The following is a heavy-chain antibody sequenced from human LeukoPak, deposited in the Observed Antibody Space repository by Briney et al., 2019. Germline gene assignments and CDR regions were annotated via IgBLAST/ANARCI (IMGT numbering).Heavy chain of an antibody. V-gene: IGHV3-33*01. D-gene: IGHD5-18*01. CDR1: GFTFSSYG. Sequence: GGSLRLSCAASGFTFSSYGMHWVRQAPGKGLEWVAVIWYDGNNEYYADSVKGRFTISRDNSKNTLYLQMNSLRAEDTAVYYCATDTAMVTNPLDYWGQGTLVTVSS. CDR3: ATDTAMVTNPLDY. J-gene: IGHJ4*02. CDR2: IWYDGNNE.